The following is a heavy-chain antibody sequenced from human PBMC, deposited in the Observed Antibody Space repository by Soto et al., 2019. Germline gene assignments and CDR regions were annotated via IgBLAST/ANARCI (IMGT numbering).Heavy chain of an antibody. D-gene: IGHD3-22*01. J-gene: IGHJ3*01. V-gene: IGHV3-48*01. CDR1: GFTFISYS. Sequence: GSLILSCAASGFTFISYSMNWVRQAPGKGLEWVSYISSSSSTIYYADSVKGRFTISRDNAKNSLYLQMNSLRAEDTAVYYCARDQLYYNDISGRPLNAFDVWGQGTMVSVSS. CDR2: ISSSSSTI. CDR3: ARDQLYYNDISGRPLNAFDV.